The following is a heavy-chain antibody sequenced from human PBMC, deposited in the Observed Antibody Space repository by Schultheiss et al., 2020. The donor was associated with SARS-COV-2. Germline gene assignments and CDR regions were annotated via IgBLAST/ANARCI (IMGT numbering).Heavy chain of an antibody. V-gene: IGHV4-59*12. J-gene: IGHJ6*02. D-gene: IGHD4-11*01. CDR1: GGSISSYY. Sequence: SETLSLTCTVSGGSISSYYWSWIRQPPGKGLEWIGYIYYSGSTNYNPSLKSRVTISVDTSKNQFSLKLSSVTAADTAVYYCAREGWTVGYYYGMDVWGQGTMVTVSS. CDR3: AREGWTVGYYYGMDV. CDR2: IYYSGST.